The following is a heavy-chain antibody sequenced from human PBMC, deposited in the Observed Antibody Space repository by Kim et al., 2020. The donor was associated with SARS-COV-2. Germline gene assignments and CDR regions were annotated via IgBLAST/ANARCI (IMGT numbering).Heavy chain of an antibody. CDR2: ISAYNGNT. V-gene: IGHV1-18*04. D-gene: IGHD6-13*01. J-gene: IGHJ6*02. CDR3: ARGIAAAAIYYYYGMDV. CDR1: GYTFTSYG. Sequence: ASVKVSCKASGYTFTSYGISWVRQAPGQGLEWMVWISAYNGNTNYAQKLQGRVTMTTDTSTSTAYMELRSLRSDDTAVYYCARGIAAAAIYYYYGMDVWGQGTTVTVSS.